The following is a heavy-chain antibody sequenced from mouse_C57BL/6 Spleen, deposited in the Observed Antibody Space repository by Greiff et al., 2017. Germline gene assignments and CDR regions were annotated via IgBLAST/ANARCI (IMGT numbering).Heavy chain of an antibody. CDR2: IYPGSGST. J-gene: IGHJ3*01. CDR1: GYTFTSYW. CDR3: ARERLDSSGPAWFAD. D-gene: IGHD3-2*02. Sequence: QVQLQQPGAELVKPGASVKMSCKASGYTFTSYWITWVKQRPGQGLEWIGDIYPGSGSTNYNEKFKSKATLTVDTSSSTAYMQRSSLTSEDSAVYYCARERLDSSGPAWFADWGQGTLVTVSA. V-gene: IGHV1-55*01.